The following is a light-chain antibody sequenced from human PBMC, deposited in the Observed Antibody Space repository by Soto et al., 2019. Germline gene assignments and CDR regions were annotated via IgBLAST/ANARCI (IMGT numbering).Light chain of an antibody. V-gene: IGLV2-14*01. Sequence: QSVLTQPASVSGSPGQSITISCTGTSSDVGGYNYVSWYQQHPGKAPQLMIYEVSNRPSGDSNRFSGSKSGNTASLTISGLQAEDEADYYCSSYTSSSTLVFGGGTKLTVL. CDR2: EVS. CDR3: SSYTSSSTLV. CDR1: SSDVGGYNY. J-gene: IGLJ2*01.